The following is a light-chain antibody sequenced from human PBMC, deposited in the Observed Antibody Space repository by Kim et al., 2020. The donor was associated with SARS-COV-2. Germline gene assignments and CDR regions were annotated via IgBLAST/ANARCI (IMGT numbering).Light chain of an antibody. J-gene: IGLJ2*01. V-gene: IGLV2-14*03. CDR2: DVS. CDR3: SSYTSSSTLV. CDR1: SSDVGGYNY. Sequence: GHSLTISCTGTSSDVGGYNYVSWYQQHPGKAPKLMIYDVSNRPSGVSNRFSGSKSGNTASLTISGLQAEDEADYYCSSYTSSSTLVFGGGTQLTV.